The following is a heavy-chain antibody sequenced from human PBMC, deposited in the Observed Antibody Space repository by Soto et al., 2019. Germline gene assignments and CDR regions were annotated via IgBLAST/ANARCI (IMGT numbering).Heavy chain of an antibody. D-gene: IGHD3-3*01. J-gene: IGHJ6*03. CDR1: GLTFSSYA. Sequence: EVQLLESGGGLVQPGGSLSLSCATSGLTFSSYAMAWVRQAPGKGLEWVSAIRGSGGFTYHAASVKGRFSISRDNSRNMLYLQMNSLGAEDTAVYYCARAAHYDFWSGYYYMDVWGIGTTVTVSS. CDR3: ARAAHYDFWSGYYYMDV. CDR2: IRGSGGFT. V-gene: IGHV3-23*01.